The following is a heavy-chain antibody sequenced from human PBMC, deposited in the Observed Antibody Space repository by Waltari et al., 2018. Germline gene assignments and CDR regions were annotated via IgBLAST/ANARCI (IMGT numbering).Heavy chain of an antibody. V-gene: IGHV4-31*03. CDR1: GGSLSSGGSS. J-gene: IGHJ4*02. CDR2: IYYSGRT. CDR3: ARDRVYGDNLYYFDY. D-gene: IGHD4-17*01. Sequence: QVQLQESGPGLVKPSQTLSLTCTVPGGSLSSGGSSWTWIRHPPGKGLEWIGYIYYSGRTYYNPSLKSRVTISLDTSKNQFSLKLSSVTAADTAVYYCARDRVYGDNLYYFDYWGQGTLVTVSS.